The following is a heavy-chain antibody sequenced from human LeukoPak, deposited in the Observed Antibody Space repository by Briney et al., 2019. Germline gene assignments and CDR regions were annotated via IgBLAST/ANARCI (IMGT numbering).Heavy chain of an antibody. CDR2: IYHSGST. CDR3: ARGLGFRTARQQLVPNSSSRVSAFDI. D-gene: IGHD6-13*01. Sequence: SETLSLTCAVSGGSISSGGYSWSWIRQPPGKGLEWIGYIYHSGSTYYNPSLKSRVTISVDRSKNQFSLKLSSVTAADTAVYYCARGLGFRTARQQLVPNSSSRVSAFDIWGQGTMVTVSS. J-gene: IGHJ3*02. V-gene: IGHV4-30-2*01. CDR1: GGSISSGGYS.